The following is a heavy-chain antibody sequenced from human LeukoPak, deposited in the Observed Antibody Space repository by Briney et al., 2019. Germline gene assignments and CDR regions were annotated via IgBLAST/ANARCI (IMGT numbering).Heavy chain of an antibody. D-gene: IGHD2-2*01. J-gene: IGHJ3*02. Sequence: SVKVSCKASGGTFSCYAISWVRPAPGQGLEWMGGIIPIFGTANYAQKFQGRVTITADKSTSTAYMELSSLRSEDTAVYYCAREETSAAFDIWGQATMVTVSS. CDR2: IIPIFGTA. CDR3: AREETSAAFDI. V-gene: IGHV1-69*06. CDR1: GGTFSCYA.